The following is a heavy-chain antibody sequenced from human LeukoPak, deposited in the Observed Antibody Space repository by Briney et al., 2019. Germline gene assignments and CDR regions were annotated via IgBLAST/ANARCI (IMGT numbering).Heavy chain of an antibody. CDR3: ARDNRVVITTFGFDY. D-gene: IGHD3-22*01. CDR1: GFTFSSYA. CDR2: ISGSGGST. Sequence: GGSLRLSCAASGFTFSSYAMSWVRQAPGEGLEWGSAISGSGGSTYYADSVKGRFTISRDNSKNTLYLQMNSLRAEDTAVYYCARDNRVVITTFGFDYWGQGTLVTVSS. J-gene: IGHJ4*02. V-gene: IGHV3-23*01.